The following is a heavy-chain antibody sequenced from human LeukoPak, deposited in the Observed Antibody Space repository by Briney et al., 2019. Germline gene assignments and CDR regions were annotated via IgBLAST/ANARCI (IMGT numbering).Heavy chain of an antibody. Sequence: GVSLRLSCAASGFTFSSYSMNWVRQAPGKGLEWVSSISSSSSYIYYADSVKGRFTISRDNAKNSLYLQMNSLRAEDTAVYYCARAGSSSGPYYFDYWGQGTLLTVSS. CDR1: GFTFSSYS. J-gene: IGHJ4*02. D-gene: IGHD6-19*01. V-gene: IGHV3-21*01. CDR2: ISSSSSYI. CDR3: ARAGSSSGPYYFDY.